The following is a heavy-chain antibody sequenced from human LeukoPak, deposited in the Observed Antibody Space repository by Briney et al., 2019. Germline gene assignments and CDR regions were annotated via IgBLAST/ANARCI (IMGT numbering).Heavy chain of an antibody. CDR3: AKNGDRGAYCSGGSCYPYYYYNMDV. Sequence: GGSLRLSCAASGFIFSSFGMSWVRQAPGKGLEWVSAISSTGGTAYYADSVKGRFTISRDNSKNTLYLQMNSLRAEDTAIYYCAKNGDRGAYCSGGSCYPYYYYNMDVWGKGTTVTIS. CDR1: GFIFSSFG. D-gene: IGHD2-15*01. CDR2: ISSTGGTA. V-gene: IGHV3-23*01. J-gene: IGHJ6*03.